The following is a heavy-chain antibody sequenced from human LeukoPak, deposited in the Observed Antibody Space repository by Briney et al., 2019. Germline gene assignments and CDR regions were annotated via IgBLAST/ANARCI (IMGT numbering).Heavy chain of an antibody. D-gene: IGHD6-13*01. CDR3: AGTAEVSY. CDR2: IYYSGST. V-gene: IGHV4-59*12. CDR1: GGSISSYY. J-gene: IGHJ4*02. Sequence: SETLSLTCTVSGGSISSYYWSWIRQPPGKGLEWIGYIYYSGSTNYNPSLKSRVTISVDTSKNQFSLKLSSVTAADTAVYYCAGTAEVSYWGQGTLVTVSS.